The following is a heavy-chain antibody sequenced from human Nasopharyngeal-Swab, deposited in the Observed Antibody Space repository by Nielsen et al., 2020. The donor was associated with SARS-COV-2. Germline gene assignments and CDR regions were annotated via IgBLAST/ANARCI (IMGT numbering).Heavy chain of an antibody. CDR3: ARVPRYYYMDV. D-gene: IGHD2-2*01. J-gene: IGHJ6*03. CDR1: GFTFSSYW. Sequence: ESLKISCAASGFTFSSYWMYWVRQAPGKGLDWVAIIKQDGSETYYVDSVKGRFTIFRDNAKNSLYLQMNSLRAEDTAVYYCARVPRYYYMDVWGKGTTVTVSS. V-gene: IGHV3-7*01. CDR2: IKQDGSET.